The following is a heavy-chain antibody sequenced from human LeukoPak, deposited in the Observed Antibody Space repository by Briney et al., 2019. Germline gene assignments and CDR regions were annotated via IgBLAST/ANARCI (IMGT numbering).Heavy chain of an antibody. Sequence: GGSLRLSCAASGFTFSSYSMNWVRQAPGKGLEWVSSISSSSSYIYYADSVKGRFTISRDNAKNSLYLQMNSLRAEDTAVYYCARDQHPPYYYGSGSRYYYYGMDVWGQGTTVTVSS. V-gene: IGHV3-21*01. CDR2: ISSSSSYI. CDR3: ARDQHPPYYYGSGSRYYYYGMDV. CDR1: GFTFSSYS. J-gene: IGHJ6*02. D-gene: IGHD3-10*01.